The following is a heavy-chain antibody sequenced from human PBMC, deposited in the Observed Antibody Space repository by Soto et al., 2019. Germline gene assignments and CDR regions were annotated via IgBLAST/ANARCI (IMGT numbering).Heavy chain of an antibody. D-gene: IGHD2-21*02. CDR2: IRSKANSYAT. CDR3: TRRADFCGGDCYRYYGLDV. J-gene: IGHJ6*02. V-gene: IGHV3-73*02. CDR1: GFTFSGTA. Sequence: EVQLVESGGGLVQPGGSLKLSCVASGFTFSGTAIHWVRQASGKGLEWVGRIRSKANSYATAYAASVKGRFTISRDDSKNTAYLQMSSLKTEDTAVYYCTRRADFCGGDCYRYYGLDVWGQGTTVTVSS.